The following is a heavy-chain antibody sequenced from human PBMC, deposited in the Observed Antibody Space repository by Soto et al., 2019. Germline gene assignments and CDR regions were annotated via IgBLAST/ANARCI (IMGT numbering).Heavy chain of an antibody. J-gene: IGHJ6*02. CDR1: GGTFSSYA. V-gene: IGHV1-69*06. CDR3: ARETEEVKTPGEGYYYYGMDV. D-gene: IGHD2-21*01. CDR2: IIPIFGTA. Sequence: SVKVSFKASGGTFSSYAISWVRQAPGQGLEWMGGIIPIFGTANYAQKFQGRVTITADKSTSTAYMELSSLRSEDTAVYYCARETEEVKTPGEGYYYYGMDVWGQGTTVTVSS.